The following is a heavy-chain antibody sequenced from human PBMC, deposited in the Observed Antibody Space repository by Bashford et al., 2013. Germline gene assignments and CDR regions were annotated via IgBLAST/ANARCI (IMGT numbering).Heavy chain of an antibody. CDR3: ARVGDMTTVTTGEYYYYGMDV. CDR2: IIPVFGTA. Sequence: SVKVSCKASGGTLGNYAISWVRQAPGQGLEWMGGIIPVFGTANYAQKFQGRLTITADKSTRTVFMEVSSLRSEDTALYYCARVGDMTTVTTGEYYYYGMDVWGQGTTVTVSS. CDR1: GGTLGNYA. V-gene: IGHV1-69*06. D-gene: IGHD4-17*01. J-gene: IGHJ6*02.